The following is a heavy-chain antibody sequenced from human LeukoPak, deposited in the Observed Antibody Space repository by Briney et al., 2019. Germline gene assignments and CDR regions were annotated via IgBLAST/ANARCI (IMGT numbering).Heavy chain of an antibody. D-gene: IGHD5-24*01. CDR1: GFTFSSYG. CDR3: ARGWDGYNSPLDY. CDR2: ISGSGGST. J-gene: IGHJ4*02. V-gene: IGHV3-23*01. Sequence: GGSLRLSCAASGFTFSSYGMSWVRQAPGKGLEWVSAISGSGGSTYYADSVKGRFTISRDNAKNSLYLQMNSLRAEDTAVYCCARGWDGYNSPLDYWGQGTLVTVSS.